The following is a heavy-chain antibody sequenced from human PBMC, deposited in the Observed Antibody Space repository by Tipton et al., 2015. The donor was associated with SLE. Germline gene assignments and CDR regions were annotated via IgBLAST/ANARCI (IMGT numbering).Heavy chain of an antibody. J-gene: IGHJ6*02. V-gene: IGHV4-4*02. CDR3: VRGPKDV. Sequence: TLSLTCAVSGGSISSSNWWSWVRQPPGKGLEWIGEIYHSGSTNYNPSLKSRLTMSADTSKNQISLKLSSVSAADTAVYYCVRGPKDVWGQGTTVTVSS. CDR2: IYHSGST. CDR1: GGSISSSNW.